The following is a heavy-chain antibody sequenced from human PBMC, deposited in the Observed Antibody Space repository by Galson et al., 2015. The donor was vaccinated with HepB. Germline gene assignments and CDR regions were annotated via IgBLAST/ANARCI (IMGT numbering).Heavy chain of an antibody. V-gene: IGHV3-23*01. CDR1: GFTFNNYA. Sequence: SLRLSCAASGFTFNNYAMSWVRQAPGKGLEWVAAISATGGSTYHADSVKGRFAISRDNSRSTVSLQMNSLKSEDTAVYYCAKVIGSVHYTLDYWGQGTLVPVS. CDR3: AKVIGSVHYTLDY. J-gene: IGHJ4*02. CDR2: ISATGGST. D-gene: IGHD3-3*01.